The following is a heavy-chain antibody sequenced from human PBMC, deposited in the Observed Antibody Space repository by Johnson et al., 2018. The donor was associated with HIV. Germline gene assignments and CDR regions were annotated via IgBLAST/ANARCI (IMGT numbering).Heavy chain of an antibody. V-gene: IGHV3-20*04. CDR3: ARPLGPPLWHDACDI. D-gene: IGHD3-16*01. CDR1: GFTFDDYG. CDR2: INWNGGTT. J-gene: IGHJ3*02. Sequence: VQLVESGGGLVQPGGSLRLSCAASGFTFDDYGMSWVRQAPGKGLEWVSGINWNGGTTEYAAPVKGRFSISRDGAKNTLYLQMNSLRAEDTAVYYCARPLGPPLWHDACDIWGQGTMVTVSS.